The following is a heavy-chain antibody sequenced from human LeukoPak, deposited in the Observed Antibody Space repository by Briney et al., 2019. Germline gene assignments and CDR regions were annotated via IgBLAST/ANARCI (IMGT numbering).Heavy chain of an antibody. CDR1: EFSVGSNY. V-gene: IGHV3-66*02. Sequence: GSLRLSCAASEFSVGSNYMSWVRQAPGKGLEWVSVIYSGGSTYYADSVKGRFTISRDNSKNTLYLQMNSLRAEDTAVYYCAKVLAVGDAFDIWGQGTMVTVSS. CDR3: AKVLAVGDAFDI. CDR2: IYSGGST. D-gene: IGHD6-19*01. J-gene: IGHJ3*02.